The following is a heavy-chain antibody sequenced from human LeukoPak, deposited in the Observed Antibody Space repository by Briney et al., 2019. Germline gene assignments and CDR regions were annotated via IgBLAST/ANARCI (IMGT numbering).Heavy chain of an antibody. Sequence: SETLSLTCTVSGGSISSGSYYWSWILQPAGKGLEWIGRIYTSGSTNYNPSLKSRVTISVDTSKNQFSLKLSSVTAADTAVYYCTAGHYDILTGYYPDAFDIWGQGTMVTVSS. D-gene: IGHD3-9*01. CDR1: GGSISSGSYY. V-gene: IGHV4-61*02. CDR2: IYTSGST. CDR3: TAGHYDILTGYYPDAFDI. J-gene: IGHJ3*02.